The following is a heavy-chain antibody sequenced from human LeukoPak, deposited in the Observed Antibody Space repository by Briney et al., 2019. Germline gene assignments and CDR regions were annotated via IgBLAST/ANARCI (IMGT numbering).Heavy chain of an antibody. CDR3: ARERKTSGTERWFDP. CDR1: GGSICSGGYS. CDR2: IYYSGST. J-gene: IGHJ5*02. V-gene: IGHV4-31*03. D-gene: IGHD1-1*01. Sequence: SQTLSLTCTVSGGSICSGGYSWSWIRQHPGKGLEWIGYIYYSGSTYYNPSLKSRVTISVDTSKNQFSLKLSSVTAADTAVYYCARERKTSGTERWFDPWGQGTLVTVSS.